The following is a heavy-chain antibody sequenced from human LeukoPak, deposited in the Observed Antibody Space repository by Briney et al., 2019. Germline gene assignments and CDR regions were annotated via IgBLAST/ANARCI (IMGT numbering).Heavy chain of an antibody. CDR2: IYYSGST. V-gene: IGHV4-39*01. J-gene: IGHJ4*02. D-gene: IGHD6-19*01. CDR3: ARHVIAVADFDY. Sequence: SETLSLTCTVSGGSISSSSYYRGWIRQPPGKGLEWVGSIYYSGSTYYNSSLKSRVTISVDTSRNQFSLKLSSVTAADTAVYYCARHVIAVADFDYWGQGTLVTVSS. CDR1: GGSISSSSYY.